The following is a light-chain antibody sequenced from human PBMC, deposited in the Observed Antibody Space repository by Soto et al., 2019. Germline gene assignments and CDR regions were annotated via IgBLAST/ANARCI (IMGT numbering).Light chain of an antibody. CDR2: GAS. CDR3: LQDYNYPRT. CDR1: QGIRDE. J-gene: IGKJ2*01. Sequence: AIQMTQFPASLSASVGDRVTITCRASQGIRDELAWYQQKPGKAPILLIYGASRLESGVPSRFSGSGSGTDFFLTIYSLRPEDSATYFCLQDYNYPRTFGQGTKLQI. V-gene: IGKV1-6*01.